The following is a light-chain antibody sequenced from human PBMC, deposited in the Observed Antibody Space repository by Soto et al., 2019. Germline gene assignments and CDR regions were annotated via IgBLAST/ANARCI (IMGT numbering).Light chain of an antibody. V-gene: IGKV1-5*01. CDR3: QQYNSHLT. Sequence: DIQMTQSPSTLSASVGDRVTITCRASQSISSWLAWYQQKPGKAPKLLIYDASSLESGVPSRFSGSGSRTEFTLTISSLQPDDFATYYCQQYNSHLTFGGGTKVEIK. J-gene: IGKJ4*01. CDR1: QSISSW. CDR2: DAS.